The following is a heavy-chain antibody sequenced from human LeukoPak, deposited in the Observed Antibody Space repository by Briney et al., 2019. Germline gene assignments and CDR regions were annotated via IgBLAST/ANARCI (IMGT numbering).Heavy chain of an antibody. Sequence: GGSLRLSCAASGFTFSSYWMSWVRQAPGKGLEWVANIKQDGSEKYYVDSVKGRFTISRDNAKNSLYLQMNSLRAEDTAVYYCARASGDFYYYYYGMDVWGQGTTVTVSS. CDR2: IKQDGSEK. V-gene: IGHV3-7*01. CDR1: GFTFSSYW. CDR3: ARASGDFYYYYYGMDV. J-gene: IGHJ6*02. D-gene: IGHD4-17*01.